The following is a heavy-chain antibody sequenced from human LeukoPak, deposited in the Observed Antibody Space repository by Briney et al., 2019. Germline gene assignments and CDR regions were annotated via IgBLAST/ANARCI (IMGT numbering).Heavy chain of an antibody. V-gene: IGHV3-7*01. D-gene: IGHD2-15*01. CDR3: ARDDRGYCSGGSCYSNAFDI. Sequence: GGSLRLSCAASGFTFSSYWMSWVRQAPGKGLEWVANIKQDGSEKYYVDSVKGRFTISRDNAKNSLYLQMNSLRAEDTAVYYCARDDRGYCSGGSCYSNAFDIWGQGTMVTVSS. J-gene: IGHJ3*02. CDR1: GFTFSSYW. CDR2: IKQDGSEK.